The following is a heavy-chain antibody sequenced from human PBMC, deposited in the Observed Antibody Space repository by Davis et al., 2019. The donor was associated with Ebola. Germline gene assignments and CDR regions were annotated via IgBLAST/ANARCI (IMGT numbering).Heavy chain of an antibody. CDR3: AREEFITGTQGY. V-gene: IGHV3-21*04. CDR2: ISSVNTYI. Sequence: GESLKISCAASGLVFSEVTMNWVRQAPGKGLEWVASISSVNTYIYYADSVKGRFTISRDSSKNTLYLQMKSLRAEDTALYYCAREEFITGTQGYWGQGTLVTVSS. CDR1: GLVFSEVT. J-gene: IGHJ4*02. D-gene: IGHD1-7*01.